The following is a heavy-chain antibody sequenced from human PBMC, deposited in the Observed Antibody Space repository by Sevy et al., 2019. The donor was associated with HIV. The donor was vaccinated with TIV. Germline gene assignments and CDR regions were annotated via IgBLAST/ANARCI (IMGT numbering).Heavy chain of an antibody. D-gene: IGHD4-17*01. CDR2: INSDGSTT. CDR3: ARDTLGYGGNPNLDLDL. Sequence: GGSLRLSCAASGFSFSRYFMHWVRQAPGEGLVWVSRINSDGSTTNYADSVEGRFIVSRDNAKKTLYLELHSPRVEDTATYYCARDTLGYGGNPNLDLDLWGQGTLVTVSS. V-gene: IGHV3-74*01. J-gene: IGHJ5*02. CDR1: GFSFSRYF.